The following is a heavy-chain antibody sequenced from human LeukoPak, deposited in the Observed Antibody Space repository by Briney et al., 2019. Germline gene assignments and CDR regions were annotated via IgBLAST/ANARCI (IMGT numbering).Heavy chain of an antibody. CDR1: GGSISSYY. D-gene: IGHD3-22*01. CDR3: ARDPYDSSGYYGGDAFDI. Sequence: SETQSLTCTVSGGSISSYYWSWIRQPPGKGLEWIGYIYYSGSTNYNPSLKSRVTISVDTSKNQFSLKLSSVTAADTAVYYCARDPYDSSGYYGGDAFDIWGQGTMVTVSS. J-gene: IGHJ3*02. CDR2: IYYSGST. V-gene: IGHV4-59*01.